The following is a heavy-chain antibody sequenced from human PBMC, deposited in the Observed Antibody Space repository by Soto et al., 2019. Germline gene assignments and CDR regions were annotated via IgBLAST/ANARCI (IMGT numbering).Heavy chain of an antibody. J-gene: IGHJ5*02. CDR2: IFSNDEK. CDR3: ARIRRNYCSGGSCYESDP. V-gene: IGHV2-26*01. D-gene: IGHD2-15*01. CDR1: GFSLSNARMG. Sequence: QVTLKESGPVLVKPTETLTLTCTVSGFSLSNARMGVSWIRQPPGKALEWLAHIFSNDEKSYSTSLKSRLTISKDTSKSQVVLTMTNMDPVDTATYYCARIRRNYCSGGSCYESDPWGQGTLVTVSS.